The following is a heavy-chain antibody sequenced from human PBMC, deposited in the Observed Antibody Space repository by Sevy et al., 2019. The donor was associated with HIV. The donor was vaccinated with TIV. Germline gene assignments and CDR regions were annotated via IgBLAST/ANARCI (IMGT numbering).Heavy chain of an antibody. CDR3: ARGGITMIVVVNDAFDI. D-gene: IGHD3-22*01. V-gene: IGHV3-21*01. J-gene: IGHJ3*02. Sequence: GGSLRLSCAASGFTFSSYSMNWVRQAPGKGLEWVSSISSSSSYIYYADSVKGRFTISRDNAKNSLYLQMNSLRAEDTAVYYCARGGITMIVVVNDAFDIWGQGTMVTVS. CDR2: ISSSSSYI. CDR1: GFTFSSYS.